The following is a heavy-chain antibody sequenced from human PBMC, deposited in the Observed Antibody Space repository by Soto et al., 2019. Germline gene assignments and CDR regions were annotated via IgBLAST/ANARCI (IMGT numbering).Heavy chain of an antibody. D-gene: IGHD1-1*01. Sequence: SETLSVTCTVSGGSISSYYWSWIRQPPGKGLEWIGYIYYSGSTNYNPSLKSRVTISVDTSKNQFSLKLSSVTAADTAVYYCARLDESEVYYYYGMDVWGQGTTVTVSS. J-gene: IGHJ6*02. CDR3: ARLDESEVYYYYGMDV. CDR1: GGSISSYY. V-gene: IGHV4-59*01. CDR2: IYYSGST.